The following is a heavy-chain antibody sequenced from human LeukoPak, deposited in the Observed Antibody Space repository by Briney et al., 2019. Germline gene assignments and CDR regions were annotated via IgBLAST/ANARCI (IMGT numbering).Heavy chain of an antibody. V-gene: IGHV3-23*01. D-gene: IGHD1-14*01. CDR1: GFTFSNYA. Sequence: PGGSLRLSCAASGFTFSNYAMSWVRQAPGKGLEWVSSISGSSGSTSYADSVKGRFTISRDNSKNTLYLQMNSLGAEDTAIYYCAKGHSISYFDYWGQGTPVTVSS. J-gene: IGHJ4*02. CDR3: AKGHSISYFDY. CDR2: ISGSSGST.